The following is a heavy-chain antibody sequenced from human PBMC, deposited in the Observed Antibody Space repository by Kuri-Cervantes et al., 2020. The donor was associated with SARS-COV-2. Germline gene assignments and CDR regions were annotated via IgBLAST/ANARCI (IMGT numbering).Heavy chain of an antibody. V-gene: IGHV4-4*02. D-gene: IGHD2-2*01. J-gene: IGHJ4*02. Sequence: GSLRLSCAVSGGSISSSNWWSWVRQPPGKGLEWIGEIYHSGSTNYNPSLKSRVTISVDTSKNQFSLKLSSVTAADTAVYYCARGRGALGYCSSTSCYRGWYFDYWGQGTLVTVSS. CDR1: GGSISSSNW. CDR2: IYHSGST. CDR3: ARGRGALGYCSSTSCYRGWYFDY.